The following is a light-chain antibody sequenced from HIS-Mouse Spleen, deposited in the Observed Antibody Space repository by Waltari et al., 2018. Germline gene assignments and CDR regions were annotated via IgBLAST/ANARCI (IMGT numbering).Light chain of an antibody. CDR2: SNN. CDR1: SSNIGSNT. J-gene: IGLJ1*01. V-gene: IGLV1-44*01. CDR3: AAWDDSLNGYV. Sequence: QSVLTQPPSASGTPGQRVTISCSGSSSNIGSNTVNWYQQLPGTAPKLLSHSNNQRPSGVPDRFSGSKSGTSASLAISGLQSEDEADYYCAAWDDSLNGYVFGTGTKVTVL.